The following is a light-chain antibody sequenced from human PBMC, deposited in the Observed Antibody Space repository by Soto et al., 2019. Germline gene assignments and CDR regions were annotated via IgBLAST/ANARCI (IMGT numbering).Light chain of an antibody. J-gene: IGLJ3*02. Sequence: QSVLTQPPSASGTPRQRVTISCSGASSNIGSNAVNWYQQLPGTAPQLLIYTNNERPSGVPDRFSGSKSGTSASLAITGLQSEDEADYHCAAWDDSLNALVFGGGTKLTVL. CDR3: AAWDDSLNALV. CDR2: TNN. V-gene: IGLV1-44*01. CDR1: SSNIGSNA.